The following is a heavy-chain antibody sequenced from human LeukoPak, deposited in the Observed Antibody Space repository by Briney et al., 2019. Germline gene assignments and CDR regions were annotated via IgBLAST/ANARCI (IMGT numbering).Heavy chain of an antibody. CDR1: GYTFTIYG. Sequence: ASVKVSCKASGYTFTIYGISRVRQAPGQGLEWMGWVSPYNGNTNYAQKFQGRVTMTTDTSTSTAYMELRSLKSDDTAVYYCAMEYDFSSGRFASWGQGTLVTVSS. CDR3: AMEYDFSSGRFAS. V-gene: IGHV1-18*01. J-gene: IGHJ5*02. CDR2: VSPYNGNT. D-gene: IGHD3/OR15-3a*01.